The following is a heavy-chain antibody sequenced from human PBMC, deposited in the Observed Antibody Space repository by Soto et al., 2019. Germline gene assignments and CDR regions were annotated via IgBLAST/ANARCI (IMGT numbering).Heavy chain of an antibody. D-gene: IGHD6-13*01. CDR3: GRRDRSTVSDV. J-gene: IGHJ6*01. V-gene: IGHV5-51*01. CDR2: IYPGDSDT. Sequence: RRVSQKTGKGLEWMGIIYPGDSDTRYSPSFQGQVTISADKSISTAYLQWSSLKASDTAMEYCGRRDRSTVSDVLVKGTSV.